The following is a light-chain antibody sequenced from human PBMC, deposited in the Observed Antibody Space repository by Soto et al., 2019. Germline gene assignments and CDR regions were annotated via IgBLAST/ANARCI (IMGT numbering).Light chain of an antibody. Sequence: QSALTQPASVSGSPGQSITISCTGTSSDVGGYNYVSWYQQHPGKAPKLMIYDVSNRPSGVSNSFSGSKSGNTASLTISGLQAEDEADYYCSSYTSSTWVFGGGTKLTVL. CDR2: DVS. V-gene: IGLV2-14*01. CDR1: SSDVGGYNY. CDR3: SSYTSSTWV. J-gene: IGLJ3*02.